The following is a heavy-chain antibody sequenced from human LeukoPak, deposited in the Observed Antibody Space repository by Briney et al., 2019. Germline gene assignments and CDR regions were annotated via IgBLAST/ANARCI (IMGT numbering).Heavy chain of an antibody. J-gene: IGHJ4*02. D-gene: IGHD1-26*01. Sequence: SQTLSLTCTVSGGSICSGDYYWSWIRQPPGKGLEWIGYIYYSGSTYYNPSLKSRVTISVDTSKNQFSLKLSSVTAADTAVYYCASAPIVGATTFDYWGQGTLVTVSS. V-gene: IGHV4-30-4*08. CDR2: IYYSGST. CDR3: ASAPIVGATTFDY. CDR1: GGSICSGDYY.